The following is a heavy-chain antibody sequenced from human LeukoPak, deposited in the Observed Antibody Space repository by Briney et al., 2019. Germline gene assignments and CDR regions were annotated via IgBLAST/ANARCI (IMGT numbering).Heavy chain of an antibody. CDR1: GGSISSSSYY. D-gene: IGHD2-2*02. J-gene: IGHJ6*04. V-gene: IGHV4-39*07. CDR2: IYYSGST. CDR3: ARFPCTSTSCYKSGVLDV. Sequence: SETLSLTCTVSGGSISSSSYYWGWIRQPPGKGLEWIGSIYYSGSTYYNPSLKSRVTISVDTSKNQFSLKLSSVTAADTAVYYCARFPCTSTSCYKSGVLDVWGKGTTVTVSS.